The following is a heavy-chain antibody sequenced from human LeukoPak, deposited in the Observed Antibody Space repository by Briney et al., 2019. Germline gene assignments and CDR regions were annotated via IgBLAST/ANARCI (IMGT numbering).Heavy chain of an antibody. D-gene: IGHD5-24*01. Sequence: GRSLKLSCAASGFTFSSYVMHWVRQAPGKGLEWVAIISYDGSNEYYADSVKGRFTISRDNSKNTLYLQMNSLKTEDTALYYCARQMATILDGILDYWGQGTLVTVSS. J-gene: IGHJ4*02. CDR3: ARQMATILDGILDY. CDR1: GFTFSSYV. V-gene: IGHV3-30*04. CDR2: ISYDGSNE.